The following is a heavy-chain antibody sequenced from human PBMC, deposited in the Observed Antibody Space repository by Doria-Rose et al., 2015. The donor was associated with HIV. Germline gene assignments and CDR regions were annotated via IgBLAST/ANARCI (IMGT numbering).Heavy chain of an antibody. CDR1: GFTLSSYW. V-gene: IGHV3-7*05. CDR3: ARGPVITSGDALDI. CDR2: IKQDGSER. D-gene: IGHD3-22*01. J-gene: IGHJ3*02. Sequence: VQSGGGLVQPGGSLRLSCAASGFTLSSYWMSWVRQAPGKGLEWVANIKQDGSERYFVDSVKGRFTISRDNAKNSLYLQMNSLRAEDTAVYYCARGPVITSGDALDIWGQGTMVTVYS.